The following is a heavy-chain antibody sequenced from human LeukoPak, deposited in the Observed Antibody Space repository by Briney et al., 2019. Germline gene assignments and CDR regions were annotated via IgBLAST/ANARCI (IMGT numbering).Heavy chain of an antibody. V-gene: IGHV4-59*01. D-gene: IGHD7-27*01. CDR2: IHYTGAT. J-gene: IGHJ5*02. CDR1: GASINFYY. Sequence: SETLSLTCTVSGASINFYYWGWIRQLPGQGLEWIGYIHYTGATHYNPSLKTRVNISLDTSKRQFSLKVPSVTAADTAIYYCARGLENSHYYATWGAPPFDPWGQGTLVTVSS. CDR3: ARGLENSHYYATWGAPPFDP.